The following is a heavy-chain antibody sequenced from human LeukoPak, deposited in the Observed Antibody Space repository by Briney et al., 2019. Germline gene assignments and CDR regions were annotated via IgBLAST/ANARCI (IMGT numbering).Heavy chain of an antibody. V-gene: IGHV3-48*01. CDR1: GFTFSSYS. CDR3: ARDQQYDFWSGLPYYYYYYMDV. Sequence: PGGSLRLSCAASGFTFSSYSMNWVRQAPGKGLEWVSYISSSSSTIYYADSVKGRFTISGDNAKNSLYLQMNSLRAEDTAVYYCARDQQYDFWSGLPYYYYYYMDVWGKGTTVTVSS. D-gene: IGHD3-3*01. CDR2: ISSSSSTI. J-gene: IGHJ6*03.